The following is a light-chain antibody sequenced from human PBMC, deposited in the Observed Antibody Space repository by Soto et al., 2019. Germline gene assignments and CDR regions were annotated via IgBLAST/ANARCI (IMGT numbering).Light chain of an antibody. CDR1: QGISSY. CDR2: AAS. CDR3: LQVYSFPRT. J-gene: IGKJ1*01. V-gene: IGKV1-12*01. Sequence: DIHLTQSPSSLSASVGDRVTITCRVSQGISSYLNWYRQKPGKVPKLLSYAASSLQSGVPSRFSGSGSGTEFILSINNLQPEDFASYFCLQVYSFPRTFGLGTKVDIK.